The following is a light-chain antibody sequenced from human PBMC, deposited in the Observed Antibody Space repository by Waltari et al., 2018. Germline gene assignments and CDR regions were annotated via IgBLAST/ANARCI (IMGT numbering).Light chain of an antibody. J-gene: IGLJ3*02. Sequence: QLVLTQSPSASTSLGTSVKLTCTLSSGHSSYSLAWHQQQPEKGPGYLMKRNNDDSHPMGDGYPDRFSGPSSGAGRYRTFSSLQSEDEADLYCQTWVTGIGWVFGRGTKLTVL. CDR1: SGHSSYS. CDR2: RNNDDSH. V-gene: IGLV4-69*01. CDR3: QTWVTGIGWV.